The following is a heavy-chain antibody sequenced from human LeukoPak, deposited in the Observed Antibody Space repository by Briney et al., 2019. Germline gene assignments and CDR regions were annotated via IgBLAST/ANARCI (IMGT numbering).Heavy chain of an antibody. Sequence: PSETLSLTCAVYGGSFSGYYWSWIRQSPGKGLEWIGEIINSGSTNYNPSLKSRVTISVDRSNNRFSLQLSSVTAADTAVYYCARENKGTVHDSTAAFHYWGQGTLVTVSS. CDR1: GGSFSGYY. J-gene: IGHJ4*02. V-gene: IGHV4-34*12. CDR3: ARENKGTVHDSTAAFHY. CDR2: IINSGST. D-gene: IGHD1-7*01.